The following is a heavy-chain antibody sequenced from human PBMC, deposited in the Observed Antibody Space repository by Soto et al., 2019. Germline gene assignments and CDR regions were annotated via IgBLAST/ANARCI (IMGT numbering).Heavy chain of an antibody. Sequence: GGPLRLSCAASGFTFSSYAMSWVRQAPGKGLEWVSAISGSGGSTYYADSVKGRFTISRDNSKNTLYLQMNSLRAEDTAVYYCAKALTYYDFWSGYPDYWGQGTLVTVSS. J-gene: IGHJ4*02. V-gene: IGHV3-23*01. CDR1: GFTFSSYA. CDR3: AKALTYYDFWSGYPDY. CDR2: ISGSGGST. D-gene: IGHD3-3*01.